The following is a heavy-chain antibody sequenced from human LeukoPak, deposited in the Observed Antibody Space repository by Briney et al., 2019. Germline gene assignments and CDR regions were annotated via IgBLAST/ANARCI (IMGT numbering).Heavy chain of an antibody. D-gene: IGHD6-13*01. CDR3: ASFRRSSPSGGDY. J-gene: IGHJ4*02. CDR1: GFTFSSYS. V-gene: IGHV3-48*01. Sequence: PGGSLRLSCAASGFTFSSYSMNWVRQAPGKGLEWVSYISSSSSTIYYADSVKGRFTISRDNAKSSLYLQMNSLRAEDTAVYYCASFRRSSPSGGDYWGQGTLVTVSS. CDR2: ISSSSSTI.